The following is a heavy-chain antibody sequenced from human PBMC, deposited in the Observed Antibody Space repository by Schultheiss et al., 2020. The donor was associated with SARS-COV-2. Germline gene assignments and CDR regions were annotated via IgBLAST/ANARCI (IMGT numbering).Heavy chain of an antibody. D-gene: IGHD3-16*01. CDR3: AREGTGGGMDV. V-gene: IGHV3-23*01. CDR1: GFTFSSYA. Sequence: GESLKISCAASGFTFSSYAMSWVRQAPGKGLEWVSAISGSGGSTYYADSVKGRFTISRDNSKNTLYLQMNSLRAEDTAVYYCAREGTGGGMDVWGQGTLVTVSS. CDR2: ISGSGGST. J-gene: IGHJ4*02.